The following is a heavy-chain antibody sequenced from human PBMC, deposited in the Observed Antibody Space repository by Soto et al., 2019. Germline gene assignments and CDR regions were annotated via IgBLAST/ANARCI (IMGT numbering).Heavy chain of an antibody. CDR1: GFTFSNYA. Sequence: GGSLRLSCAASGFTFSNYAMSWVRQAPGKGLEWVSAISGSGDSTYYADSVKGRFTISRDNSKNTLYLQMNSLRAEDTAVYYCAKDPQDSSGYFDYWGQGTLVTVSS. D-gene: IGHD3-22*01. V-gene: IGHV3-23*01. J-gene: IGHJ4*02. CDR2: ISGSGDST. CDR3: AKDPQDSSGYFDY.